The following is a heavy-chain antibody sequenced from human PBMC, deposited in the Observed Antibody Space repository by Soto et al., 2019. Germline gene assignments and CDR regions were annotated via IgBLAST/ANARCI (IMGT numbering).Heavy chain of an antibody. V-gene: IGHV3-48*02. D-gene: IGHD2-8*01. Sequence: PGGSLRLSCEGSGFKFNTYSMNWVRQAPGRGLEWVSYSSSGTTIFYADSVKGRFTVSRDNAKDSLCLQMDSLTDDDTAIYYCARGELTNYDYWGQGTLVTVSS. CDR1: GFKFNTYS. J-gene: IGHJ4*02. CDR2: SSSGTTI. CDR3: ARGELTNYDY.